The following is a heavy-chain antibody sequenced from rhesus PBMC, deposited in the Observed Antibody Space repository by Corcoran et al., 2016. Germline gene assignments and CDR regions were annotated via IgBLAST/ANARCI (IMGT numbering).Heavy chain of an antibody. CDR2: IYGSSTST. J-gene: IGHJ4*01. CDR3: ARDGVLQYLDWLLPH. D-gene: IGHD3-3*01. Sequence: QVQLQESGPGVVKPSETLSLTCAVPGGSISDSYRWSWIRPTPGKGLEWIGYIYGSSTSTNYNPSLKSRVTISKDTSKNQFSLKLGSVTAADTAVYYCARDGVLQYLDWLLPHWGQGVLVTVSS. V-gene: IGHV4S10*01. CDR1: GGSISDSYR.